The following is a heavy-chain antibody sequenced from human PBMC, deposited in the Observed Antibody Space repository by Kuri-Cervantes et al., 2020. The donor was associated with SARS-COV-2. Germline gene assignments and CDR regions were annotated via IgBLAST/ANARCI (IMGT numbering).Heavy chain of an antibody. CDR3: ARGRGVADDFNF. Sequence: SETLSLTCTVSGGSISSGGYYWSWIRQHPGKGLEWIGYIYYSGSTYYNPSLKSRVTISVDTSKNHFSLRLSSVTAADTAVYYCARGRGVADDFNFWGQGTMVTVSS. CDR1: GGSISSGGYY. V-gene: IGHV4-31*03. CDR2: IYYSGST. D-gene: IGHD3-3*01. J-gene: IGHJ3*01.